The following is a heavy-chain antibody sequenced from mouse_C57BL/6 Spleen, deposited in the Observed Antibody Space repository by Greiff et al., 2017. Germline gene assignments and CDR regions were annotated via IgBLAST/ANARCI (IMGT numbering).Heavy chain of an antibody. Sequence: EVQRVESGGGLVQPKGSLKLSCAASGFSFNTYAMNWVRQAPGKGLEWVARIRSKSNNYATYYADSVKDRFTISRDDSESMLYLQMNNLKTEDTAMYYCVSYYYGSSPYYYAMDYWGQGTSVTVSS. CDR3: VSYYYGSSPYYYAMDY. CDR2: IRSKSNNYAT. J-gene: IGHJ4*01. V-gene: IGHV10-1*01. D-gene: IGHD1-1*01. CDR1: GFSFNTYA.